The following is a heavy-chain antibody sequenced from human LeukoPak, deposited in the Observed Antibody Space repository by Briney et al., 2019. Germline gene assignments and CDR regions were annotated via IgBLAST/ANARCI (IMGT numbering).Heavy chain of an antibody. V-gene: IGHV4-59*08. J-gene: IGHJ3*02. CDR1: GGSISSYY. Sequence: PSETLSLTCTVSGGSISSYYWSWIRQPPVKGLEWIGYIYYSGSTNYNPSLKSRVTISVDTSKNQFSLKLSSVTAADTAVYYCARHNIGRRDAFDIWGQGTMVTVSS. D-gene: IGHD2/OR15-2a*01. CDR2: IYYSGST. CDR3: ARHNIGRRDAFDI.